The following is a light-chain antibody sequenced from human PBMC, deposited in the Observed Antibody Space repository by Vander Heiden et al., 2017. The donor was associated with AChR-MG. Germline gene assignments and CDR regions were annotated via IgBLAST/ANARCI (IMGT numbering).Light chain of an antibody. CDR1: QSIVNSDGNTD. J-gene: IGKJ1*01. Sequence: DVVLTKSPLSLPVTLGQPASISCRPSQSIVNSDGNTDLNWYQQRPSRSPRPLIYRVSNRDAGAPDRFSGSGSGTDFTLSLSSGEAEDVGIYYCMQATHWPPWTFGQGTKVEIQ. V-gene: IGKV2-30*01. CDR3: MQATHWPPWT. CDR2: RVS.